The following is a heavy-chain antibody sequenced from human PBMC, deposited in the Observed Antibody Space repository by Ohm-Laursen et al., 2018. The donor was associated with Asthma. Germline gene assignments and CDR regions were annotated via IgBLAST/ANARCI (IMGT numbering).Heavy chain of an antibody. D-gene: IGHD3-22*01. Sequence: SLRLSCAASGFTFSSYGMHWVRQAPGKGLEWLAVISCDGSDKKYADSVKGRFTSSRDDAKNTLYLQMDSLRPEDTAVYYCARDWGRCDGSGYSDFDYWGQGTLVIVSS. V-gene: IGHV3-30*03. CDR3: ARDWGRCDGSGYSDFDY. J-gene: IGHJ4*02. CDR1: GFTFSSYG. CDR2: ISCDGSDK.